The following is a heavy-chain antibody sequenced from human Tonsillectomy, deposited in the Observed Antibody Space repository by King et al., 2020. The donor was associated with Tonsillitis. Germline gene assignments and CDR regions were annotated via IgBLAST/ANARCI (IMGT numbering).Heavy chain of an antibody. V-gene: IGHV3-23*04. CDR1: GFTFKNHA. D-gene: IGHD3-3*01. CDR2: ISGSGDSS. Sequence: VQLVESGGGLVQPGGSLRLSCAASGFTFKNHAMSWVRQVPGKGLEWVSAISGSGDSSFYADSVKGRFSISRDKTKTTVELQINSLSGEDTAVYYCSNGLYLDHNCWSGLADYWGQGTLVTVSS. CDR3: SNGLYLDHNCWSGLADY. J-gene: IGHJ4*02.